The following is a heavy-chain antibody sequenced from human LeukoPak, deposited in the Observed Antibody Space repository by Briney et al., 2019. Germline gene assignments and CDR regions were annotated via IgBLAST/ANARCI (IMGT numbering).Heavy chain of an antibody. CDR1: GFTFSNAW. J-gene: IGHJ6*04. CDR2: IKSKTDGGTT. Sequence: PGGSLRLSCAASGFTFSNAWMSWVRQAPGKGLEWVGRIKSKTDGGTTDYAAPVKGRFTISRDDSKNTLYLQMNSLKTEDTAVYYCTKDCSSTSSYYYYYGMDVWGKGTTVTVSS. D-gene: IGHD2-2*01. V-gene: IGHV3-15*01. CDR3: TKDCSSTSSYYYYYGMDV.